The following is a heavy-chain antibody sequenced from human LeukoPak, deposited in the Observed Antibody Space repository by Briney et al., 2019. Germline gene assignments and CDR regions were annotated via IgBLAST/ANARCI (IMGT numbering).Heavy chain of an antibody. CDR2: INHSGST. CDR3: ARKEYDTPNWFDP. Sequence: SETLSLTCAVYGGSFSGYYWSWIRQPPGKGLEWIGEINHSGSTNYNPSLKSRVTISVDKSKNQFSLKLNSVTAADTAVYYCARKEYDTPNWFDPWGQGTLVTVSS. J-gene: IGHJ5*02. CDR1: GGSFSGYY. D-gene: IGHD3-22*01. V-gene: IGHV4-34*01.